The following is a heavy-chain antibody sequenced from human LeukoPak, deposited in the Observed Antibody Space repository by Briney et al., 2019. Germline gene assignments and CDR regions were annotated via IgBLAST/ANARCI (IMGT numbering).Heavy chain of an antibody. J-gene: IGHJ4*02. V-gene: IGHV3-23*01. Sequence: GGSLRLSCTASGFTFSNFGMSWVRQAPGKGLEWVSHLTGSGVSTYYAGSVKGRFTISRDNSKNTLYLQMNSLRAEDTAVYYCAKRNYFGAGTYSFDFWGQGTLVTVSS. CDR1: GFTFSNFG. D-gene: IGHD3-10*01. CDR3: AKRNYFGAGTYSFDF. CDR2: LTGSGVST.